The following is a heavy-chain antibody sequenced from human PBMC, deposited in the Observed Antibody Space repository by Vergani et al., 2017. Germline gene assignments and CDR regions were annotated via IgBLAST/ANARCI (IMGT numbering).Heavy chain of an antibody. D-gene: IGHD2-2*01. V-gene: IGHV4-31*03. Sequence: QVQLQESGSGLVKPSQTLSLTCTVSGGSISSGGYYWSWIRQHPGKGLEWIGYIYYSGSTYYNPSLKSRVTISVDTSKNQFSLKLSSVTAADTAVYYCARDRCSSTSCYRWFDPWGQGTLVTVSS. CDR2: IYYSGST. CDR1: GGSISSGGYY. CDR3: ARDRCSSTSCYRWFDP. J-gene: IGHJ5*02.